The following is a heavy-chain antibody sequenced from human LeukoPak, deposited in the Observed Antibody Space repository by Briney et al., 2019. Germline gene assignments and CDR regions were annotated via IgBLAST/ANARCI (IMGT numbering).Heavy chain of an antibody. CDR2: ISGSGRNT. J-gene: IGHJ4*02. D-gene: IGHD3-10*01. CDR3: ARGSGGTMVRGVIDY. V-gene: IGHV3-23*01. CDR1: GFTFSNYA. Sequence: GGSLRLSCAASGFTFSNYAMSWVRQAPGKGLEWVSTISGSGRNTYYADSVKGRFTISRDNAKNSLYLQMNSLRAEDTAVYYCARGSGGTMVRGVIDYWGQGTLVTVSS.